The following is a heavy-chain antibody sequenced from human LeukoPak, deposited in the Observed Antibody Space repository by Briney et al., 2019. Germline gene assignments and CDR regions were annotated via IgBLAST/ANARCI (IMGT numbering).Heavy chain of an antibody. CDR2: ISSSSSYI. J-gene: IGHJ4*02. D-gene: IGHD3-22*01. Sequence: AGGSLRLSCAASGFTFSAAWMNWVRQAPGKGLEWVSSISSSSSYIYYADSVKGRFTISRDNAKNSLYLQMNSLRAEDTAVYYCARGLGYYYDSSGYYAFDYWGQGTLVTVSS. V-gene: IGHV3-21*01. CDR1: GFTFSAAW. CDR3: ARGLGYYYDSSGYYAFDY.